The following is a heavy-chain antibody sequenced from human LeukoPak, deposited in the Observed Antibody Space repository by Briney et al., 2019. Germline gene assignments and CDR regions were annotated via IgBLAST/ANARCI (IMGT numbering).Heavy chain of an antibody. Sequence: GGSLRLSCAASGFTFDDYAMQWVRQVPGKSPEWVSLISGDGVNTYYSDSVRGRFTISRDNSKNSLYLQMNSLRPGDTALYYCGKDAGRYGDYIAYWGPGTLVTVSS. CDR3: GKDAGRYGDYIAY. V-gene: IGHV3-43*02. D-gene: IGHD1-26*01. CDR1: GFTFDDYA. CDR2: ISGDGVNT. J-gene: IGHJ4*02.